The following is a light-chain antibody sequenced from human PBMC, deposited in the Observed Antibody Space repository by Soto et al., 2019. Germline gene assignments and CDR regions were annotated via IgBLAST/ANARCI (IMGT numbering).Light chain of an antibody. Sequence: QSALTQPPSASGSPGQSVVISCTGTRSDVGAYDYVSWYQQYPGKVPKLIIYEVSKRPSGVPDRFSGSKSGNTASLTVSGLQAEDEADYYCSSFAASPVFGGGTKLTVL. CDR1: RSDVGAYDY. CDR3: SSFAASPV. J-gene: IGLJ3*02. CDR2: EVS. V-gene: IGLV2-8*01.